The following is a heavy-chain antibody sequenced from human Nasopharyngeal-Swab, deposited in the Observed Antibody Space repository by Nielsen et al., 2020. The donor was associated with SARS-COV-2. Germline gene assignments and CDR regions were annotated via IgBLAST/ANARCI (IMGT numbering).Heavy chain of an antibody. V-gene: IGHV5-51*01. CDR3: VRPEGVATSFKYYVQYGMDV. D-gene: IGHD5-12*01. CDR1: GSIFTCYL. CDR2: IYPRDSDT. J-gene: IGHJ6*02. Sequence: AEFLNTSCKCSGSIFTCYLIALVRQMPGKGLELMWIIYPRDSDTLYSPSFHGHVTISADKSISTDYLQWSSLKASDTAMYYCVRPEGVATSFKYYVQYGMDVWGQGTMVTVPS.